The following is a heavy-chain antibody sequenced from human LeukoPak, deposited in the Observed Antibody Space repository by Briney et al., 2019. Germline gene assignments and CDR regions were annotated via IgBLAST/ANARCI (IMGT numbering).Heavy chain of an antibody. CDR3: ARGDRKQLEFDY. D-gene: IGHD6-13*01. CDR2: IYHSGST. CDR1: GGSISSSSYY. J-gene: IGHJ4*02. V-gene: IGHV4-39*07. Sequence: SETLSLTXTVSGGSISSSSYYWGWIRQPPGEGLEWIGSIYHSGSTYYNPSLKSRVTISVDTSKNQFSLKLSSVTAADTAVYYCARGDRKQLEFDYWGQGTLVTVSS.